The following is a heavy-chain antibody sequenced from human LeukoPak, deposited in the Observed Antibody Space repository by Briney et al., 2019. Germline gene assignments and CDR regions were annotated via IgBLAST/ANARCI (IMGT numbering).Heavy chain of an antibody. J-gene: IGHJ4*02. CDR1: GFTFSSYG. CDR2: IRYDGSNK. D-gene: IGHD3-16*01. V-gene: IGHV3-30*02. Sequence: GGSLRLSCAASGFTFSSYGMHWVRQAPGKGLEWVAFIRYDGSNKYYADSVKGRFTISRDNSKNTLYLQMNSLRAEDTAVYYCAKARGSYQRYFDYWGQGTLVTVSS. CDR3: AKARGSYQRYFDY.